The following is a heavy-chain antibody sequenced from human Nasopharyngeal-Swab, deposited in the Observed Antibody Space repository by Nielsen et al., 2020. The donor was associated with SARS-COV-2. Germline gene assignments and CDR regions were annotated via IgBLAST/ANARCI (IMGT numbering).Heavy chain of an antibody. J-gene: IGHJ4*02. CDR1: GFTFSNAW. CDR3: SPGGRWELRPIDY. V-gene: IGHV3-15*01. CDR2: IKSKTDGGTT. D-gene: IGHD1-26*01. Sequence: GESLKISCAASGFTFSNAWMSWVRQAPGKGLEWVGRIKSKTDGGTTDYAAPVKGRFTISRDDSKNTLYLQMNSLKTEDTAVYFCSPGGRWELRPIDYWGQGTLVTVSS.